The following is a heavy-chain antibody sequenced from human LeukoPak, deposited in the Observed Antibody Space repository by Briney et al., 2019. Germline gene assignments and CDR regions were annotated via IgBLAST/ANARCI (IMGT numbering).Heavy chain of an antibody. Sequence: PGGSLRLSCAASGFTFSSYAMSWVRQAPGKGLEWVSVISGGGGSTYYADSVKGRFTISRDNSKSTLYLQMHSLRAEDTAVYYCAKAGSSSGWRGIDYWGQGTLVTVSS. D-gene: IGHD6-19*01. J-gene: IGHJ4*02. CDR2: ISGGGGST. CDR1: GFTFSSYA. CDR3: AKAGSSSGWRGIDY. V-gene: IGHV3-23*01.